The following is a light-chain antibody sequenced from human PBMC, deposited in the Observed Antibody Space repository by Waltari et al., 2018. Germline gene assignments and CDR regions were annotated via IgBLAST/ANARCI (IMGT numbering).Light chain of an antibody. Sequence: SYDPTQPSSVSVSPGQTARITCSGDILAKKYGRWFQQKPGQAPVQVIYKDNERPSGIPGRFSGSSSGTTVTLTISGAHVDDEADYYCYSAADNAVGVFGGGTKLTV. J-gene: IGLJ3*02. V-gene: IGLV3-27*01. CDR1: ILAKKY. CDR2: KDN. CDR3: YSAADNAVGV.